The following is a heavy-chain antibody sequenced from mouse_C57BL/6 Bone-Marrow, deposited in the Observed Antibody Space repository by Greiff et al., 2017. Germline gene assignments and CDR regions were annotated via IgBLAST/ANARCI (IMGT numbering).Heavy chain of an antibody. J-gene: IGHJ2*01. CDR2: IDPANGNT. CDR1: GFNIKNTY. CDR3: ARYRGSSYSYYFDY. V-gene: IGHV14-3*01. D-gene: IGHD1-1*01. Sequence: EVQLQQSVAELVRPGASVKLSCTASGFNIKNTYMHWVKQRPEQGLGWIGRIDPANGNTKYAPKFPGKATITADTSSNTSYLQLSSLTSEDTAIYYCARYRGSSYSYYFDYWGQGTTLTVSS.